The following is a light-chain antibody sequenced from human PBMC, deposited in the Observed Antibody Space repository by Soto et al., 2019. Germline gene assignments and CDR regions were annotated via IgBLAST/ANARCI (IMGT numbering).Light chain of an antibody. J-gene: IGKJ4*01. V-gene: IGKV1-39*01. CDR1: QSIESY. CDR3: QQSYSTPPLT. Sequence: DIQMTQSPSSLSASIGDRVTITCRASQSIESYLNWYQHKPGKAPQLLIYAASTLQIGVPSRFSGSGSGTDFTLTISSLQPEDFATYYCQQSYSTPPLTSGGGTKVQIK. CDR2: AAS.